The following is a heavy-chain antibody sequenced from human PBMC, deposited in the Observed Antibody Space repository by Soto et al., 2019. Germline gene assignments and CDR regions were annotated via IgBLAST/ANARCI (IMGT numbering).Heavy chain of an antibody. D-gene: IGHD1-20*01. J-gene: IGHJ4*02. CDR1: GYDFTTYG. CDR3: ARGRYGDY. V-gene: IGHV1-18*01. CDR2: ISAHNGNT. Sequence: QVHLVQSGAEVKKPGASVKVSCKGSGYDFTTYGITWVRQAPGQGLEWMAWISAHNGNTDYAQMLQGRVTVTRDTATSAAYMELRSLRSDDTAVYCCARGRYGDYWGQGALVTVSS.